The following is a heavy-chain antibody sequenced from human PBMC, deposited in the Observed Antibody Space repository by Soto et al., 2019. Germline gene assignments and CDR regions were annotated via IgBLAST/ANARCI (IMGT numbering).Heavy chain of an antibody. CDR3: AKVQVGVAVAVSIFDY. CDR1: GFTFSSYA. D-gene: IGHD6-19*01. Sequence: PGGSLRLSCAASGFTFSSYAMSWVRQAPGKGLEWVSAISGSGGSTYYADSVKGRFTISRDNSKNTLYLQMNSLRAEDTAVYYYAKVQVGVAVAVSIFDYWGQGTLVTASS. V-gene: IGHV3-23*01. CDR2: ISGSGGST. J-gene: IGHJ4*02.